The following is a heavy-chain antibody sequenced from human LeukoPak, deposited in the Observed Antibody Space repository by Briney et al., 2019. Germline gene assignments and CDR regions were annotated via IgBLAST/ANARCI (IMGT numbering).Heavy chain of an antibody. CDR1: GYTFTSYY. Sequence: ASVKVSCKASGYTFTSYYMHWVRQAPGQGLEWMGINNPSGGSTSYAQKFQGRVTMTRDTSTSTVYMELSSLRSEDTAVYYCAISYSYGRIDYWGQGTLVTVSS. V-gene: IGHV1-46*03. CDR3: AISYSYGRIDY. J-gene: IGHJ4*02. CDR2: NNPSGGST. D-gene: IGHD5-18*01.